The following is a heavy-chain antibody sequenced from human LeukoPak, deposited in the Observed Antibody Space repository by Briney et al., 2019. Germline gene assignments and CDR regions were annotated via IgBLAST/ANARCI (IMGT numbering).Heavy chain of an antibody. J-gene: IGHJ4*02. CDR3: AREEYSGSYYFDY. CDR1: GFTFSSYS. V-gene: IGHV3-21*01. Sequence: GGSLRLSCAASGFTFSSYSMNRVRQAPGKGLEWVSSISSSSSYIYYADSVKGRFTISRDNAKNSLYLQMNSLRAEDTAVYYCAREEYSGSYYFDYWGQGTLVTVSP. D-gene: IGHD1-26*01. CDR2: ISSSSSYI.